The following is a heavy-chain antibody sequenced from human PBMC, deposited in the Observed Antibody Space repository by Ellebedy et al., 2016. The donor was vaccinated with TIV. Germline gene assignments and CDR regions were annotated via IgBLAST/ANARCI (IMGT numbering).Heavy chain of an antibody. V-gene: IGHV1-3*01. J-gene: IGHJ6*02. CDR1: GYTFSTYA. D-gene: IGHD2-15*01. Sequence: ASVKVSCKASGYTFSTYAMHWVRQAPGQSLEWMGWINAGNDNTKYSQKFQGRVTLTRDTSASTGYMELRSLRSEDTAVYFSAREGCSGGTCYRGVGGMDVWGQGTTVIVSS. CDR2: INAGNDNT. CDR3: AREGCSGGTCYRGVGGMDV.